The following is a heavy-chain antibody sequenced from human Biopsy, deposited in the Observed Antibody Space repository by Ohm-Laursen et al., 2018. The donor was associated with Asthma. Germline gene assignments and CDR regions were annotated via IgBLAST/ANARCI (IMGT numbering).Heavy chain of an antibody. Sequence: ASVKVSCKVSGGMFGKYVISWVRQAPGLGLEWMGGISPVFGSSKYAQRYQGRVTITADIFTRTVYMELSGLIFDDTAIYYCARPSPSKYILYYCYHMDVWGQGTTVIVSS. V-gene: IGHV1-69*06. CDR2: ISPVFGSS. J-gene: IGHJ6*02. CDR3: ARPSPSKYILYYCYHMDV. D-gene: IGHD3-3*02. CDR1: GGMFGKYV.